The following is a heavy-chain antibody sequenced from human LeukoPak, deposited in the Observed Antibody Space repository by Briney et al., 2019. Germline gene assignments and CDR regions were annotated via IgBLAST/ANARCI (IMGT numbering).Heavy chain of an antibody. J-gene: IGHJ6*03. CDR3: ASNTQIVPAAMPGGFDYYYYYMDV. CDR1: GYTFTSYY. V-gene: IGHV1-46*03. Sequence: ASVKVSCKASGYTFTSYYMHWVRQAPGQGLEWMGIINPSGGSTSYAQKFQGRVAMTRDTSTSTVYMELSSLRSEDTAVYYCASNTQIVPAAMPGGFDYYYYYMDVWGKGTTVTVSS. CDR2: INPSGGST. D-gene: IGHD2-2*01.